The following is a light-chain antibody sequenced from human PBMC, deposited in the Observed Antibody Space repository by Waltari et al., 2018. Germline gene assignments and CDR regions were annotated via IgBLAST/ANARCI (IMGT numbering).Light chain of an antibody. V-gene: IGLV4-69*01. CDR3: QTWGAGPVV. Sequence: QPVLTQSPSASASLGTSVKLTCTLSSGHSTSAIAWHQQRPEKGPRYLMMLNTDDNYIKGDGIPDRFSGSSSGAERYLTISSLQSEDEAVYYCQTWGAGPVVFGGGTKLAVL. CDR1: SGHSTSA. J-gene: IGLJ2*01. CDR2: LNTDDNY.